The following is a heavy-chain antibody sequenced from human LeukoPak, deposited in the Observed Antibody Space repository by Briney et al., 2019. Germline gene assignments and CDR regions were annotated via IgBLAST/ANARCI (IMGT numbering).Heavy chain of an antibody. Sequence: PSETLSLTCAVSGGSISSSNWWSWVRQPPGKGLEWIGEIYHSGSTNYNPSLKSRVTISVDKSKNQFSLKLSSVTAADTAVYYCARVGTSAAAGIKGFDYWAREPWSPSPQ. CDR3: ARVGTSAAAGIKGFDY. D-gene: IGHD6-13*01. CDR1: GGSISSSNW. J-gene: IGHJ4*02. V-gene: IGHV4-4*02. CDR2: IYHSGST.